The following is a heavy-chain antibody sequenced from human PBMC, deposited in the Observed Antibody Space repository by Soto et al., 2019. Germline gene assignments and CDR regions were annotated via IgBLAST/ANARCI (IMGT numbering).Heavy chain of an antibody. J-gene: IGHJ3*01. D-gene: IGHD1-26*01. V-gene: IGHV3-53*01. CDR1: GFIVSDNY. Sequence: GGSLRLSCAASGFIVSDNYMTWVRQAPGKGLDWVSVLYSGGTTYYADSVKGRFTISRDNSKNTLYLQLNSLRVEDTAVYYCARGRVGSTPLVFDLWGQGTVVTVSS. CDR3: ARGRVGSTPLVFDL. CDR2: LYSGGTT.